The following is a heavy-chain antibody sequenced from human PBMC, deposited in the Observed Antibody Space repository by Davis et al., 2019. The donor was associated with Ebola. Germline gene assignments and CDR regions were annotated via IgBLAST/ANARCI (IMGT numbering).Heavy chain of an antibody. V-gene: IGHV3-48*03. D-gene: IGHD3-3*01. J-gene: IGHJ4*02. CDR3: ARAVRESGKYFFDY. CDR2: ISSSGSTI. Sequence: PGGSLRLSCAASGFTFSSYEMNWVRQAPGKGLEWVSYISSSGSTIYYADSVKGRFTISRDNAKNSLYLQMNTLRAEDTAVYYCARAVRESGKYFFDYWGRGTLVTVSS. CDR1: GFTFSSYE.